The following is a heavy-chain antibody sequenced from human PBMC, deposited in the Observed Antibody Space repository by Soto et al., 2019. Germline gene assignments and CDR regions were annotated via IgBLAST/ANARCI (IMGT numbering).Heavy chain of an antibody. Sequence: GGSLRLSCAASGFTVSTNYMSWVRQAPGKGLEWVSIIYSGGSTYYADSAKGRFTISGDNSKNTLNLQMNSLRAEDTAVYYCARDSVTPGYFDYWGQGTLVTVSS. CDR2: IYSGGST. V-gene: IGHV3-53*01. CDR3: ARDSVTPGYFDY. CDR1: GFTVSTNY. J-gene: IGHJ4*02. D-gene: IGHD4-17*01.